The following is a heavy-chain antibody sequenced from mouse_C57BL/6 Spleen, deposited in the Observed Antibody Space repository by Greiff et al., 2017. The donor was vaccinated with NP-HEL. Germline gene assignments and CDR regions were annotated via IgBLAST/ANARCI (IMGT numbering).Heavy chain of an antibody. J-gene: IGHJ4*01. CDR3: TFTTEVATWEDY. CDR1: GFNIKDYY. V-gene: IGHV14-1*01. D-gene: IGHD1-1*01. Sequence: EVKLQQSGAELVRPGASVKLSCTASGFNIKDYYMHWVKQRPEQGLEWIGRIDPEDGDTEYAPKFQGKATMTADTSSNTAYLQLSSLTSEDTAVYYCTFTTEVATWEDYWGQGTSVTVSS. CDR2: IDPEDGDT.